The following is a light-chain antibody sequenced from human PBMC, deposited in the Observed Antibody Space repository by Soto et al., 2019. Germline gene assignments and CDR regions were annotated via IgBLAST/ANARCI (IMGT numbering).Light chain of an antibody. CDR3: QQSYSTPRT. J-gene: IGKJ1*01. Sequence: DIQMTQSPSSLSASVGDSVTITCRASQSISTYLNWYQQRPGKAPKLLIYAASSLQSGVPSRFSGSGSGTDFTLTISSLQPEDFATYYCQQSYSTPRTSGQGTKVDI. CDR1: QSISTY. V-gene: IGKV1-39*01. CDR2: AAS.